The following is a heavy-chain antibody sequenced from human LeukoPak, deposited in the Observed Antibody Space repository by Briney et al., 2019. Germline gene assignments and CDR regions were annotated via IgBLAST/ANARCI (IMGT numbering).Heavy chain of an antibody. Sequence: ASVKVSCKTSGYTXTDYYMHGVRQAPGQGLEWMGWSNPHSGGTYYGQKFQGRVTMTRDSSTSTAYMELSNLRSDDTAVYYCARDGPSMVRAVIPFDIWGQGTMVTVSS. V-gene: IGHV1-2*02. CDR3: ARDGPSMVRAVIPFDI. D-gene: IGHD3-10*01. CDR2: SNPHSGGT. J-gene: IGHJ3*02. CDR1: GYTXTDYY.